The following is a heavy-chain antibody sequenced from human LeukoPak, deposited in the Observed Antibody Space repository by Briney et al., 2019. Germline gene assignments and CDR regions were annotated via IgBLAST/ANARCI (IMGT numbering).Heavy chain of an antibody. CDR1: GFTFSSYA. J-gene: IGHJ3*02. CDR2: ISSNGGST. CDR3: ARGSGYGDYSQSTFDI. V-gene: IGHV3-64*01. D-gene: IGHD4-17*01. Sequence: GGSLRLSCAASGFTFSSYAMHWVRQAPGKGLEYVSAISSNGGSTYYANSVKGRFTISRGNSKNTLYLQMGSLRAEDMAVYYCARGSGYGDYSQSTFDIWGQGTMVTVSS.